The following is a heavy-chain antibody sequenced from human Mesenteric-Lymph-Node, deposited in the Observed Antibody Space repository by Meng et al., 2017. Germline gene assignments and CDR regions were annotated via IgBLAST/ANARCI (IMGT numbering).Heavy chain of an antibody. CDR3: ARDLYCSGGSCYRFDP. Sequence: QGQRPESGPGLVKPSGTLSLTCAVSGGSISSSNWWSWVRQPPGKGLEWIGEIYHSGSTNYNPSLKSRVTISVDKSKNQFSLKLSSVTATDTAVYYCARDLYCSGGSCYRFDPWGQGTLVTVSS. J-gene: IGHJ5*02. V-gene: IGHV4-4*02. CDR1: GGSISSSNW. D-gene: IGHD2-15*01. CDR2: IYHSGST.